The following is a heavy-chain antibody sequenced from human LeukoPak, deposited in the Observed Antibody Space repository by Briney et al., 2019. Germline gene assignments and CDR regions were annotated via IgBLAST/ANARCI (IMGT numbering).Heavy chain of an antibody. D-gene: IGHD3-22*01. CDR2: ICAYNGNT. Sequence: ASVKVSCKASGYTFTSYGISWVRQAPGQGLEWIGWICAYNGNTNYAQKLQGRVTMTTDTSTSTAYMELRSLRSDDTAVYYCASASPDYYDWGYYYMDVWGKGTTVTVSS. CDR1: GYTFTSYG. J-gene: IGHJ6*03. CDR3: ASASPDYYDWGYYYMDV. V-gene: IGHV1-18*01.